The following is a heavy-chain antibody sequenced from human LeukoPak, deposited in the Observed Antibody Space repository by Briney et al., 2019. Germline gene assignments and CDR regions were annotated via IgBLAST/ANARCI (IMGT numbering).Heavy chain of an antibody. D-gene: IGHD5-12*01. V-gene: IGHV3-21*04. CDR1: GFTFSSYW. J-gene: IGHJ4*02. CDR2: ISDGSRDT. CDR3: TTRLRNHFDY. Sequence: GGSLRLSCAASGFTFSSYWMYWVRQAPGKGLEWVSTISDGSRDTHYAGSVKGRFTISRDDSQNIMYLQMDSLRAEDTALYYCTTRLRNHFDYWGQGTQVTVSS.